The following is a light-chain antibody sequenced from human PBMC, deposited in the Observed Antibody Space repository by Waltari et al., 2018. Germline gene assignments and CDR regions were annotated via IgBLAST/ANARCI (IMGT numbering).Light chain of an antibody. V-gene: IGKV1-33*01. J-gene: IGKJ4*01. CDR1: QDIRKN. Sequence: DIQMTQSPSSLSASVGDRVTITCQASQDIRKNLNWFQQKPGKAPQVLISDASNSQAAVPSRFSGSGSGTDFAFTISSLQPEDIGTYFCQQYANLPLTFGGGTRVEIK. CDR3: QQYANLPLT. CDR2: DAS.